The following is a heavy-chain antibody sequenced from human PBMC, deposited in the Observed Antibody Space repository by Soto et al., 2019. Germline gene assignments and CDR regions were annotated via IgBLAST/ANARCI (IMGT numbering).Heavy chain of an antibody. Sequence: GGSLRLSCAASGFTFSNHAMSWVRQAPGKGLEWVSTTGLSGRTTYYGDSVKGRFTVSRDNSRNTLDLQMSSLRAEDTAVYYCATVHNTSRSFNYWGRGTLVTVSS. J-gene: IGHJ4*02. CDR1: GFTFSNHA. CDR2: TGLSGRTT. V-gene: IGHV3-23*01. CDR3: ATVHNTSRSFNY. D-gene: IGHD1-20*01.